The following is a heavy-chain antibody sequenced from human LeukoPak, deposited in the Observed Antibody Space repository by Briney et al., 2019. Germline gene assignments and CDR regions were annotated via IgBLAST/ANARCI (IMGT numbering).Heavy chain of an antibody. CDR3: AREGPGVVVVAASTQAWFDP. V-gene: IGHV1-69*04. Sequence: ASVKVSCKASRGTFSSYAISWVRQAPGQGLEWMGRIIPILGMANYAQKFQGRVTITADKSTSTAYMELSSLRSEDTAVYYCAREGPGVVVVAASTQAWFDPWGQGTLVTVSS. CDR1: RGTFSSYA. J-gene: IGHJ5*02. CDR2: IIPILGMA. D-gene: IGHD2-15*01.